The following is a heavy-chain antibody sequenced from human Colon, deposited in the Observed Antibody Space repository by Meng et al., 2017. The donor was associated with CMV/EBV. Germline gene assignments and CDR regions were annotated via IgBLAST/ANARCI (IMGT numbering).Heavy chain of an antibody. V-gene: IGHV1-46*01. Sequence: ASVKVSCKASGYTFTSYHIHWVRQAPGQGLEWVGMINPSDGGPTYAQKFQGRVTMTRDTSTSTVYMDLSSLRSEDTALYFCAREYCTAFPCSYNPHWFDPWGQGTLVTVSS. D-gene: IGHD2-8*02. CDR2: INPSDGGP. J-gene: IGHJ5*02. CDR3: AREYCTAFPCSYNPHWFDP. CDR1: GYTFTSYH.